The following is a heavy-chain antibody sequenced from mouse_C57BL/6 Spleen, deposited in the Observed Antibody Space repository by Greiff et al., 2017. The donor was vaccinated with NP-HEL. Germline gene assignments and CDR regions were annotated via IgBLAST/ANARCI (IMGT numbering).Heavy chain of an antibody. CDR2: ISDGGSYT. CDR1: GFTFSSYA. D-gene: IGHD2-5*01. J-gene: IGHJ2*01. V-gene: IGHV5-4*01. CDR3: AREAYYSNYDY. Sequence: EVMLVESGGGLVKPGGSLKLSCAASGFTFSSYAMSWVRQTPEKRLEWVATISDGGSYTYYPDNVKGRFTISRDNAKNNLYLQMSHLKSEDTAMYYCAREAYYSNYDYWGQGTTLTVSS.